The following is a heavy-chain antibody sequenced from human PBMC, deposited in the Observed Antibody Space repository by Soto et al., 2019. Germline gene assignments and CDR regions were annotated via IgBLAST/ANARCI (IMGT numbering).Heavy chain of an antibody. CDR3: ARSVAVPGAHIDY. V-gene: IGHV4-59*01. J-gene: IGHJ4*02. CDR1: GGSISGSY. Sequence: ASETLSLTCSVSGGSISGSYWSWIRQSPGKGLEWLGYVYYTGSTNYSPSLRSRVSISVDTSKNEFSLRLSSVTAADTAVYFCARSVAVPGAHIDYWGQGTQVTVSS. D-gene: IGHD6-19*01. CDR2: VYYTGST.